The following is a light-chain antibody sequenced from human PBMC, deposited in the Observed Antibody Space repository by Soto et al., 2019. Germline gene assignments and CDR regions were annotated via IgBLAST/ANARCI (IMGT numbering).Light chain of an antibody. Sequence: QAVVTQPPSVSGAPGQRVTICCTGSSSNIGAGYDVHWYQQLPGTAPKLLIYGNSNRPSGVPDRFSGSKSGTSASLAITGLQAEDEADYYCQSYDSSLSVYVFGTGTKVTVL. V-gene: IGLV1-40*01. CDR3: QSYDSSLSVYV. CDR2: GNS. CDR1: SSNIGAGYD. J-gene: IGLJ1*01.